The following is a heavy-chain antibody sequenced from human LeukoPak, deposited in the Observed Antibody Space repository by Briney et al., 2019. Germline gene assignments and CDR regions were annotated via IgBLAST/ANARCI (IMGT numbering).Heavy chain of an antibody. Sequence: SETLSLTCAVYGGSFSGYYWSWIRQPPGKELEWIGSIYYSGSTYYNPSLKSRVTISVDTSKNQFSVKLSSVTAADTAVYYCAGSIRGYSSGWYYFDYWGQGTLITVSS. D-gene: IGHD6-19*01. CDR2: IYYSGST. CDR3: AGSIRGYSSGWYYFDY. V-gene: IGHV4-34*01. CDR1: GGSFSGYY. J-gene: IGHJ4*02.